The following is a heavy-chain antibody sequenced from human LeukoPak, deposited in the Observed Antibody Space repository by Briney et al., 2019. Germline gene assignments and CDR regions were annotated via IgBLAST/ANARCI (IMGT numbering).Heavy chain of an antibody. CDR1: GYTFTGYY. CDR2: INPNSGGT. J-gene: IGHJ4*02. V-gene: IGHV1-2*02. Sequence: ASVKVFCKASGYTFTGYYMHWVRQAPGQGLEWMGWINPNSGGTDYAQKFQGRVTMTRDTSISTAYMELSRLRSDDTAVYYCARFGKQTYYYDSSGYYYVHDYWGQGTLVTVSS. D-gene: IGHD3-22*01. CDR3: ARFGKQTYYYDSSGYYYVHDY.